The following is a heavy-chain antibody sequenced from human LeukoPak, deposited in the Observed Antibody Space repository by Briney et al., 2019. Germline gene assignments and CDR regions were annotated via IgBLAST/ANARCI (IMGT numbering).Heavy chain of an antibody. Sequence: PSETLSLTCTVSGGSISSSSYYWGWIRQPPGKGLEWIGSIYYSGSTYYNPSLKSRVTISVDTSKNQFSLKLSSVTAADTAVYYCARDTLIWVPGAGSSFDIWGQGPMVTVSS. J-gene: IGHJ3*02. CDR2: IYYSGST. D-gene: IGHD2-8*02. CDR1: GGSISSSSYY. V-gene: IGHV4-39*07. CDR3: ARDTLIWVPGAGSSFDI.